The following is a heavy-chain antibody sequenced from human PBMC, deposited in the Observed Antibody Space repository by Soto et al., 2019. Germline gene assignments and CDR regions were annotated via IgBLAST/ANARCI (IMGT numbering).Heavy chain of an antibody. V-gene: IGHV1-8*01. D-gene: IGHD3-10*01. CDR1: GYTFLNHD. CDR2: MVPDSGRT. CDR3: ARGDQFGFGVDY. J-gene: IGHJ4*02. Sequence: GASVKVSCKASGYTFLNHDINWVRQAPGQGLEWMGWMVPDSGRTGYAKKYQGRVTMTRNTSTSTAYMELNSLTNEDTAVYYCARGDQFGFGVDYWGQGTPVNVS.